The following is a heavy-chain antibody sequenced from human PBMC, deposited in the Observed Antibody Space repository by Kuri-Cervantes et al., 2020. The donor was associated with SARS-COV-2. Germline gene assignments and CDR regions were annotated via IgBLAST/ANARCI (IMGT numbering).Heavy chain of an antibody. CDR1: GFTFSSYS. D-gene: IGHD2-21*02. Sequence: GESLKISCAASGFTFSSYSMNWVRQAPGKGLEWVSSISSSSSYIYYADSVKGRFTISRDNAKNSLYLQMNSLRAEDAAVYYCARDRGGGGDPIAYNWFDPWGQGTLVTVSS. J-gene: IGHJ5*02. CDR3: ARDRGGGGDPIAYNWFDP. CDR2: ISSSSSYI. V-gene: IGHV3-21*01.